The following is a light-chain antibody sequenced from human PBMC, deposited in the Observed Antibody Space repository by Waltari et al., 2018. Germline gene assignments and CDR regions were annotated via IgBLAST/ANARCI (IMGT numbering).Light chain of an antibody. CDR2: EAS. V-gene: IGLV1-51*02. Sequence: QSVLTQPPSVSAAPGQRVTISCSGGRTNIGNNYVSWYRQFPGTAPKLLIYEASERPSGIPGRFSGSKSGTSATLDITGLQAGDEADYCCGTWDSSLSGAVFGGGTHLTVL. CDR3: GTWDSSLSGAV. J-gene: IGLJ7*01. CDR1: RTNIGNNY.